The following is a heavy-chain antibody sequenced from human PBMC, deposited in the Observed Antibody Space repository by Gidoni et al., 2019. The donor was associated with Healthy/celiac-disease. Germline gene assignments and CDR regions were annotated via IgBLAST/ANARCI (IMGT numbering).Heavy chain of an antibody. V-gene: IGHV4-39*01. Sequence: QLQLQESGPGLVKPSETLSLTCTVSGGSISSSSYYWGWIRQPPGKGLEWIGSIYYSGSTYYNPSLKSRVTISVDTSKNQFSLKLSSVTAADTAVYYCASVKYYDILTGPRGWFDPWGQGTLVTVSS. CDR1: GGSISSSSYY. CDR3: ASVKYYDILTGPRGWFDP. CDR2: IYYSGST. J-gene: IGHJ5*02. D-gene: IGHD3-9*01.